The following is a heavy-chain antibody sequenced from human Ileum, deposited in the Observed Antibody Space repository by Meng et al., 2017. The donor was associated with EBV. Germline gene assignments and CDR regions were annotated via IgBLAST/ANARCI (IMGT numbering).Heavy chain of an antibody. Sequence: LKESGPTLVKPAQTLPLTCTFSGFSFNTGGMAVSWNRQPPGKALEWLALIYWDDDKRYSPSLKTRLTITKDTSKNQVVLTMTNMDPVDTATYYCARRSFAAGSPDYWGQGTLVTVSS. V-gene: IGHV2-5*02. D-gene: IGHD3-10*01. J-gene: IGHJ4*02. CDR3: ARRSFAAGSPDY. CDR1: GFSFNTGGMA. CDR2: IYWDDDK.